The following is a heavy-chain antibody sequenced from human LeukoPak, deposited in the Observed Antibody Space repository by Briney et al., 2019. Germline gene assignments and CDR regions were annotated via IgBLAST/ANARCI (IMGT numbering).Heavy chain of an antibody. CDR1: GYSISSGYY. V-gene: IGHV4-38-2*02. D-gene: IGHD1-1*01. J-gene: IGHJ4*02. Sequence: SETLSLTCTVSGYSISSGYYWGWIRQPPGKGPEWIGSHYHTGRIYHNPSLNSRVTISVDTSKNQFSLKLSSVTDADTAVYYCARDGSDNWGLFDNWGRGTLVTVSS. CDR3: ARDGSDNWGLFDN. CDR2: HYHTGRI.